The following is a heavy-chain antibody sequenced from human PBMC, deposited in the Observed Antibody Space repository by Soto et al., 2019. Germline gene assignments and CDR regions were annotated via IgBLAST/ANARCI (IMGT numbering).Heavy chain of an antibody. CDR1: GFTVSSNY. V-gene: IGHV3-53*01. J-gene: IGHJ4*02. CDR2: IYSGGST. D-gene: IGHD3-22*01. Sequence: PGGSLRLSCVASGFTVSSNYMSWVRQAPGKGLEWVSVIYSGGSTYYADSVKGRFTISRDNSKNTLYLQMNSLRAEDTAVYYCARNYYDSGGGFDYWGQRTLVPVSS. CDR3: ARNYYDSGGGFDY.